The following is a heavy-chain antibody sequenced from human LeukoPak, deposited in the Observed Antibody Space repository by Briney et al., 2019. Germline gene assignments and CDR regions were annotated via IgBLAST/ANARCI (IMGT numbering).Heavy chain of an antibody. CDR1: GESFSGYY. CDR3: ARDRPFDY. J-gene: IGHJ4*02. V-gene: IGHV4-34*01. CDR2: INHSGST. Sequence: ASETLSLTCAVYGESFSGYYWSWIRQPPGKGLEWIGEINHSGSTNYNPSLKSRVTISVDTSKNQFSLKLSSVTAADTAVYYCARDRPFDYWGQGTLVTVSS.